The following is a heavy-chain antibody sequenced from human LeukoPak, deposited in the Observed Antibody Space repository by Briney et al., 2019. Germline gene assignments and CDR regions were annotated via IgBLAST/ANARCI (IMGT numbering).Heavy chain of an antibody. CDR1: GFTFSHYW. J-gene: IGHJ4*02. Sequence: PGGSLRLSCAASGFTFSHYWMSWARQPPGKGLEWVANIKQDGSEKYYVDSVKGRFTISRDNAKNSLYLQMNSLRAEDTALYYCATHRGYSYGTAEDFDYWGQGTLVTVSS. CDR3: ATHRGYSYGTAEDFDY. CDR2: IKQDGSEK. D-gene: IGHD5-18*01. V-gene: IGHV3-7*01.